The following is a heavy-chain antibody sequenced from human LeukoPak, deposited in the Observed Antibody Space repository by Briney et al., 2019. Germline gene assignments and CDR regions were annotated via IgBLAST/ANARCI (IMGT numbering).Heavy chain of an antibody. Sequence: SETLSPTCTVSGGSISISSYYWAWIRQPPGKGLEWFGSIYYSGSSYYNPSLKSRLTISVDTSKNQFSLKLSSVIAADTAVYYCGRRIGDYEYSTTYYYYYMDVWGKGTTVTVSS. CDR1: GGSISISSYY. V-gene: IGHV4-39*01. D-gene: IGHD4-17*01. CDR3: GRRIGDYEYSTTYYYYYMDV. CDR2: IYYSGSS. J-gene: IGHJ6*03.